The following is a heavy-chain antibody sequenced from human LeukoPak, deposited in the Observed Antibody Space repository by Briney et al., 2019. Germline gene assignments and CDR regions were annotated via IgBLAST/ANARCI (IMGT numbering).Heavy chain of an antibody. CDR2: ISSSGSTI. V-gene: IGHV3-48*03. J-gene: IGHJ6*04. CDR1: RFTFSSYA. Sequence: GGSLRLSCAASRFTFSSYAMNWVRQAPGKGLEWVSYISSSGSTIYYADSVKGRFTISRDNAKNSLYLQMNSLRAEDTAVYYCAELGITMIGGVWGKGTAVTISS. CDR3: AELGITMIGGV. D-gene: IGHD3-10*02.